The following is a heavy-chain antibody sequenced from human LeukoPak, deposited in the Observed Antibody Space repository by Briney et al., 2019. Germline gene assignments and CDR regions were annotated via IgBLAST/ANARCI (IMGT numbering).Heavy chain of an antibody. CDR1: GYSFTNYV. D-gene: IGHD6-13*01. J-gene: IGHJ4*02. CDR3: ARPGTSWYTTYYFDS. Sequence: ASVKVSCKASGYSFTNYVINWVRQVPGHGLEWIGWISPYNGNTDYAQKLQGRVTLTTDTSTSTAYMELRSLRSDDTAVYYCARPGTSWYTTYYFDSWGQGTLVTVSS. V-gene: IGHV1-18*01. CDR2: ISPYNGNT.